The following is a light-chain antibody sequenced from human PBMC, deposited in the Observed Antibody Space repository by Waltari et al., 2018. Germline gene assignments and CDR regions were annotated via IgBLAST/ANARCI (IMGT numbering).Light chain of an antibody. Sequence: QPVLTQPPSASASLGASVTPTCTLSTGSTNSKVAWSHQRPGKGPRLVMRGGTGGIVGSKGDGIPDRFSVLGSGLNRYLTIKNIQEEDESDYHCGADHGSGSSFVYVFGTGTKVTVL. CDR1: TGSTNSK. J-gene: IGLJ1*01. CDR3: GADHGSGSSFVYV. V-gene: IGLV9-49*03. CDR2: GGTGGIVG.